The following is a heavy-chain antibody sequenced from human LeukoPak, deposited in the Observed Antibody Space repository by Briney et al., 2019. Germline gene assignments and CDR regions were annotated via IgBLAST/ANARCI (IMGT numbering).Heavy chain of an antibody. CDR2: INHSGST. CDR1: GGSFSGYY. V-gene: IGHV4-34*01. Sequence: PSETLSLTCAIYGGSFSGYYWSWIRQPPGKGLEWIGEINHSGSTNYNPSLKSRVTISVDTSKNQFSLKLSSVTAADTAVYHCARGPRGDFWSGYYRDYYGMDVWGQGTTVTVSS. D-gene: IGHD3-3*01. J-gene: IGHJ6*02. CDR3: ARGPRGDFWSGYYRDYYGMDV.